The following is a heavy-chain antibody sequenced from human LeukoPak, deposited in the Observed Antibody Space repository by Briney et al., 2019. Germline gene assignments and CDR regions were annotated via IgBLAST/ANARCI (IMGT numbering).Heavy chain of an antibody. D-gene: IGHD1-26*01. J-gene: IGHJ4*02. Sequence: GGSLRLSCAASGFTFSSYEMNWVRQAPGKGLEWVSYISSSGSTIYYADSVKGRFTISRGNAKNSLYLQMNSLRAEDTAVYYCAWEYGAFDYWGQGTLVTVSS. CDR3: AWEYGAFDY. CDR2: ISSSGSTI. V-gene: IGHV3-48*03. CDR1: GFTFSSYE.